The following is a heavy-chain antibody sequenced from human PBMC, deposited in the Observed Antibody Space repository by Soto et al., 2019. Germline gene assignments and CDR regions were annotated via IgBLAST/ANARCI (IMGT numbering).Heavy chain of an antibody. Sequence: KSGPTLVNPTQTLTLTCTFSGFSLSTNGMCVSWIRQPPGKALEWLALINWDDEKFYTTSLRTRLTISKDTSNNQVVLTVTNMDPVDTATYYCARIKGPYDAFDIWGQGTMVTVSS. J-gene: IGHJ3*02. CDR2: INWDDEK. CDR1: GFSLSTNGMC. CDR3: ARIKGPYDAFDI. V-gene: IGHV2-70*01.